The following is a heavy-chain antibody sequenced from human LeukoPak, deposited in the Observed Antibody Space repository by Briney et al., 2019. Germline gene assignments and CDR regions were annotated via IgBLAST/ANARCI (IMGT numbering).Heavy chain of an antibody. CDR2: INPSGGST. Sequence: VASVKVSCKASGYTFTSYYMHWVRQAPGQGLEWMGIINPSGGSTSYAQKFQGRVTMTRDMSTSTVYMELSSLRSEDTAVYYCARERVDYYDSSGDAFDIWGQGTTVTVSS. D-gene: IGHD3-22*01. CDR1: GYTFTSYY. CDR3: ARERVDYYDSSGDAFDI. V-gene: IGHV1-46*01. J-gene: IGHJ3*02.